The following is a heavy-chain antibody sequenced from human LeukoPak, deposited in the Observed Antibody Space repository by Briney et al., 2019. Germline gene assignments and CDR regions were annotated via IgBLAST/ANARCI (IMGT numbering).Heavy chain of an antibody. D-gene: IGHD4-11*01. CDR2: LKQDGSEK. CDR3: ARGSTTVTPRNFDY. J-gene: IGHJ4*02. Sequence: PGGSLRLSCAASAXTFSSYWMSWVRQAPGKGLEWVANLKQDGSEKYYVDSVKGRFTISRDNAKNSLYLQMNSLRAEDTAVYYCARGSTTVTPRNFDYWGQGTLVTVSS. V-gene: IGHV3-7*05. CDR1: AXTFSSYW.